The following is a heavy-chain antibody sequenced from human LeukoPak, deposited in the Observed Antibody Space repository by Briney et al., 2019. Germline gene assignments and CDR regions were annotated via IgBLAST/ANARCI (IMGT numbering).Heavy chain of an antibody. J-gene: IGHJ4*02. V-gene: IGHV3-72*01. Sequence: GGSLRLSCAASGFTLSDHYMDWVRQAPGNGLEWVGRSRNKADGYTTVYAASVKGRFTISRDDSKDSLYLQMNSLKIEDTGVYYCARGGPYGGSSAFDYWGQGTLATVSS. CDR1: GFTLSDHY. D-gene: IGHD4-23*01. CDR2: SRNKADGYTT. CDR3: ARGGPYGGSSAFDY.